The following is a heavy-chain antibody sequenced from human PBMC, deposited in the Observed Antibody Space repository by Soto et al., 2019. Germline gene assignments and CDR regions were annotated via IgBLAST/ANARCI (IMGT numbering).Heavy chain of an antibody. CDR1: GYTFTDYP. CDR3: ARDRGGSTGWLDP. V-gene: IGHV1-3*05. CDR2: INAGDGHT. J-gene: IGHJ5*02. Sequence: QVRLVQSGAEEKRPGASVKVSCKASGYTFTDYPIHWVRQAPGQRLEWMGWINAGDGHTRYSQKLQGRVAVTRDTSESTVYMEVSSLRSDDTAVYFCARDRGGSTGWLDPWGQGTLVTVSS. D-gene: IGHD2-2*01.